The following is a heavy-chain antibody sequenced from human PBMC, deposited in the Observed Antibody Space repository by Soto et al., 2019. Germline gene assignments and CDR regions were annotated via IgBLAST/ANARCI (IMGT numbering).Heavy chain of an antibody. Sequence: GGSLRLSCAASGFTFSSYGMHWVRQAPGKGLEWVAVISYDGSNKYYADSVKGRFTISRDNSKNTLYLQMNSLRAEDTAVYYCAKDRGKTTSYPYGMDVWGQGTTVTVSS. J-gene: IGHJ6*02. CDR2: ISYDGSNK. CDR3: AKDRGKTTSYPYGMDV. D-gene: IGHD2-2*02. V-gene: IGHV3-30*18. CDR1: GFTFSSYG.